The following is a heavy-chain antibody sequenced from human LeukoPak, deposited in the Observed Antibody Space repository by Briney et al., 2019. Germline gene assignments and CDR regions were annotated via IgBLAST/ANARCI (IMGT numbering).Heavy chain of an antibody. D-gene: IGHD5-12*01. CDR2: IYYSGST. J-gene: IGHJ4*02. CDR1: GGSISSYY. CDR3: ERAPGGYAYFDY. V-gene: IGHV4-59*01. Sequence: PSETLSLTCAVSGGSISSYYWSWIRQPPGKGLEWIGYIYYSGSTNYNPSLKSRVTISVDTSKNQFSLKLSSVTAADTAVYYCERAPGGYAYFDYWGQGTLVTVSS.